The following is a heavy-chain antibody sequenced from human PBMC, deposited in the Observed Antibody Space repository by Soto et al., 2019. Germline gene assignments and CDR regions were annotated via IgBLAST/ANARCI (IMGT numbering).Heavy chain of an antibody. CDR3: ARGVGSGSYYSQYNWFDP. D-gene: IGHD3-10*01. CDR2: INVYNGNT. Sequence: QVQLVQSGGEVKKPGASVKVSCKASGYTFTNYGISWVRQAPGQGLEWMGWINVYNGNTKYAQKVQGRVTMTTDTSTSTAYMELRRVRSDDTAVYCCARGVGSGSYYSQYNWFDPWGQGTLVTVSS. CDR1: GYTFTNYG. V-gene: IGHV1-18*01. J-gene: IGHJ5*02.